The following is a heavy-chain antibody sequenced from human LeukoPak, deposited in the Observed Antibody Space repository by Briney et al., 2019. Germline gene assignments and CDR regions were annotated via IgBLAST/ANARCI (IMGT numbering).Heavy chain of an antibody. CDR3: ARGGLGSFNY. J-gene: IGHJ4*02. D-gene: IGHD7-27*01. Sequence: GGSLRLSCAASGFIFSSYSMNWVRQAPGKGLVWLSRINNDGSSTTYADSVKGRFTISRDNAENTLYLHMNSLRAEDTAVYYCARGGLGSFNYWGQGTLVTVSA. V-gene: IGHV3-74*01. CDR1: GFIFSSYS. CDR2: INNDGSST.